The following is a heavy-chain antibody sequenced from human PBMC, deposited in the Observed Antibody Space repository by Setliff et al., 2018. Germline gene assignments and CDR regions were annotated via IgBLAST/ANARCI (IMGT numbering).Heavy chain of an antibody. Sequence: LSLTCNVSGVSLSGHYWTWIRQPPGKGLEWVGYISHRESTNYSPSLKSRATLSVDTSKNQFSLKLTSVTAADTAVYFCARGGRDSYGRGHAFDMWGQGTMVTVSS. D-gene: IGHD5-18*01. CDR2: ISHREST. CDR1: GVSLSGHY. J-gene: IGHJ3*02. CDR3: ARGGRDSYGRGHAFDM. V-gene: IGHV4-59*11.